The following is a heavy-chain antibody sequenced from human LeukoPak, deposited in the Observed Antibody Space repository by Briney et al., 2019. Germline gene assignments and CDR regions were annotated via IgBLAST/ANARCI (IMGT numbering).Heavy chain of an antibody. CDR1: GFTFSSYN. J-gene: IGHJ4*02. CDR2: ISSNSGTK. D-gene: IGHD1-26*01. Sequence: GGSLRLSCAASGFTFSSYNMNWVRQAPGKGLEWVSYISSNSGTKYYADSVKGRYTISRDNAKNSLYLQMNSLRAEDTAVYYCARDKIVGATKNDYWGQGILVTVSS. V-gene: IGHV3-48*01. CDR3: ARDKIVGATKNDY.